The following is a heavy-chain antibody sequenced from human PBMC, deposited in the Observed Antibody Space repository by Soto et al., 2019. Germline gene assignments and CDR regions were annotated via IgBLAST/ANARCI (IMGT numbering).Heavy chain of an antibody. CDR3: ATDRTVLLYFAWSGFDY. J-gene: IGHJ4*02. Sequence: GGSLRLSCAASGFTFSSYGMHWVRQAPGKGLEWVALISYDGSNKYYADSVKGRFTISRDNSKNTLYLQMNSLRAEDTAVYYCATDRTVLLYFAWSGFDYWGQGTLVTVS. V-gene: IGHV3-30*03. CDR2: ISYDGSNK. D-gene: IGHD3-9*01. CDR1: GFTFSSYG.